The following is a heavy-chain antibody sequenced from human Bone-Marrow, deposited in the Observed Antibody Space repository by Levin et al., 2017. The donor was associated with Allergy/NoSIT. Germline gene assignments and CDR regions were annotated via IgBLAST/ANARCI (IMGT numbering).Heavy chain of an antibody. Sequence: PGGSLRLSCAASGFTFNDHYMSWIRQAPGKGLEWVSYISSIGHSLYYIASVQGRFTISRDNAKNSLFLQMNSLRAEDTAVYYCARYHDFWSGYHHFDYWGQGTLVTVSS. V-gene: IGHV3-11*01. CDR2: ISSIGHSL. CDR3: ARYHDFWSGYHHFDY. CDR1: GFTFNDHY. D-gene: IGHD3-3*01. J-gene: IGHJ4*02.